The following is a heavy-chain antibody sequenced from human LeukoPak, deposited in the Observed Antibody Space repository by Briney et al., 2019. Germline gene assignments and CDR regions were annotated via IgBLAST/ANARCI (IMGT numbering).Heavy chain of an antibody. CDR1: GFTFSSYS. CDR2: ISSSSSTI. J-gene: IGHJ3*02. Sequence: GGSLRLSCAASGFTFSSYSMYWVRQAPGKGLEWVSYISSSSSTIYYADSVKGRFTISRDNAKNSLYLQMNSLRAEDTDVYYCARDSESEKYSGYRAFDIWGQGTMVTVSS. V-gene: IGHV3-48*01. CDR3: ARDSESEKYSGYRAFDI. D-gene: IGHD3-22*01.